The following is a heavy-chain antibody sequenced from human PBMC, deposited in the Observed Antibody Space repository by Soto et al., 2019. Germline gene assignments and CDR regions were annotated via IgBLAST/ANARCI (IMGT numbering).Heavy chain of an antibody. CDR3: ARGRIAAGYYMDV. CDR1: GGSISSYY. Sequence: TLSLTCTVSGGSISSYYWSWIRQPPGKGLEWIGYIYYSGSTNYNPSLKSRVTISVDTSKNQFSLKLSSVTAADTAVYYCARGRIAAGYYMDVWGKGTTVTVSS. J-gene: IGHJ6*03. V-gene: IGHV4-59*01. CDR2: IYYSGST. D-gene: IGHD2-15*01.